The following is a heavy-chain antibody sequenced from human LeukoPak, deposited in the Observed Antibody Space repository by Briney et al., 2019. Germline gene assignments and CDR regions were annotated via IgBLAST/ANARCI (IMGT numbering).Heavy chain of an antibody. J-gene: IGHJ6*03. CDR2: ITSGSSYI. Sequence: SGGSLRLSCAASGFTFSSYNMNWVRQAPGKGLEWVSSITSGSSYIYYADSVKGRFTISRDNAKNSLYLQMNSLRAEDTAVYYCARDPYSGSYGNYYYYFMDVWGKGTTVTIPS. CDR1: GFTFSSYN. CDR3: ARDPYSGSYGNYYYYFMDV. D-gene: IGHD1-26*01. V-gene: IGHV3-21*01.